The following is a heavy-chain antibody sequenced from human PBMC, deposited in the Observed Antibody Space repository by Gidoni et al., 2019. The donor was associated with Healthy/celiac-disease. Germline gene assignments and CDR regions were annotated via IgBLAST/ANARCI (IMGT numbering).Heavy chain of an antibody. V-gene: IGHV3-23*01. CDR3: AKSPTYYYDSSGYIFDY. J-gene: IGHJ4*02. Sequence: EVQLLESGGGLVQPGGSLRLSCAASGFTFSSYAMSWVRQAPGKGLEWVSAISGSGGSTYYADSVKGRFTISRDNSKNTLYLQMNSLRAEDTAVYYCAKSPTYYYDSSGYIFDYWGQGTLVTVSS. D-gene: IGHD3-22*01. CDR1: GFTFSSYA. CDR2: ISGSGGST.